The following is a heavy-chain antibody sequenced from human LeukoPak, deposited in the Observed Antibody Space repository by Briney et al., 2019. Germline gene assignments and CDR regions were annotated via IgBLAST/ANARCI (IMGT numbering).Heavy chain of an antibody. Sequence: GGSLRLSCTASGFSFSGHWMHWVRQAPGKGLEWVAVISYDGSNKYYADSVKGRFTISRDNSKNTLYLQMNSLRAEDTAVYYCARDRSTVTTGSWFDPWGQGTLVTVSS. D-gene: IGHD4-17*01. CDR3: ARDRSTVTTGSWFDP. CDR1: GFSFSGHW. V-gene: IGHV3-30-3*01. J-gene: IGHJ5*02. CDR2: ISYDGSNK.